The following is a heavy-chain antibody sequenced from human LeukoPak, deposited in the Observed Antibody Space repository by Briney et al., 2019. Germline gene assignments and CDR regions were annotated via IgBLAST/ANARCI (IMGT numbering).Heavy chain of an antibody. Sequence: PGGSLRLSCAASGFTISGFWMHWVHQVPGEGLVWVARMNSAGTTINYADSVKGRFTISRDNVRNTLHLQMNNLSLEDTAVYFCIREVQVRASASLGLWGRGTLVTVS. CDR2: MNSAGTTI. J-gene: IGHJ4*01. CDR3: IREVQVRASASLGL. CDR1: GFTISGFW. D-gene: IGHD1-1*01. V-gene: IGHV3-74*01.